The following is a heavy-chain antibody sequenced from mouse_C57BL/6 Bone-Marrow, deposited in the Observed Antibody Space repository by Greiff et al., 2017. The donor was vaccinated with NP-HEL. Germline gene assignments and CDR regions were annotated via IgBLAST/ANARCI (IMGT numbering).Heavy chain of an antibody. CDR3: ARSVITTVVAKDY. CDR2: IYPGSGST. V-gene: IGHV1-55*01. CDR1: GYTFTSYW. J-gene: IGHJ2*01. D-gene: IGHD1-1*01. Sequence: VQLQQPGAELVKPGASVKMSCKASGYTFTSYWITWVKQRPGQGLEWIGDIYPGSGSTNYNEKFKSKATLTVDTSSSTAYMQLSSLTSEDSAVYYCARSVITTVVAKDYWGQGTTLTVSS.